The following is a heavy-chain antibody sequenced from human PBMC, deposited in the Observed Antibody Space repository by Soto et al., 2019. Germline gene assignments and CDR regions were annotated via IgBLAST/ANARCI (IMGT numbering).Heavy chain of an antibody. CDR3: VRHPGSSASLGAFDI. CDR1: GVSISNTNW. D-gene: IGHD6-19*01. Sequence: SETLSLTCAVSGVSISNTNWWSWVRQYPGKGLEWVGEIYHSGSSNYNTSLQSRVSMSVDKSKSQISLKLSSVTAADKAIYYCVRHPGSSASLGAFDIWGQGTMVTVSS. V-gene: IGHV4-4*02. J-gene: IGHJ3*02. CDR2: IYHSGSS.